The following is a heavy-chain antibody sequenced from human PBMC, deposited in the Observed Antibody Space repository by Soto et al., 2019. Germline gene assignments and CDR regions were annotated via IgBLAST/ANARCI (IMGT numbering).Heavy chain of an antibody. J-gene: IGHJ4*02. D-gene: IGHD3-3*01. CDR2: IRSKANGYAT. CDR1: GFSFSGSA. CDR3: TSHLEEMNDFSSGIVDY. Sequence: EAQMVESGGGLVQPGGSLKLSCVASGFSFSGSAMHWVRQASGKGLEWLGRIRSKANGYATAFAASVKGRFTISRDDPKNTAYLQMSSLKTEDTAVYYCTSHLEEMNDFSSGIVDYWGQGILVTVSS. V-gene: IGHV3-73*02.